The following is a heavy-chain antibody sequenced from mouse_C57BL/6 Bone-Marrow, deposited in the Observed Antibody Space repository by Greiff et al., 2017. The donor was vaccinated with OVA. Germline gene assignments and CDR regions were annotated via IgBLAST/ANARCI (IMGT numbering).Heavy chain of an antibody. D-gene: IGHD4-1*01. J-gene: IGHJ1*03. CDR3: ARWLTGTWYFDV. CDR1: GYTFTDYN. Sequence: VQLQQSGPELVKPGASVKIPCKASGYTFTDYNMDWVKQSHGKSLEWIGDINPNNGGTIYNQKFKGKATLTVDKSSSTAYMELRSLTSEDTAVYYCARWLTGTWYFDVWGTGTTVTVSS. CDR2: INPNNGGT. V-gene: IGHV1-18*01.